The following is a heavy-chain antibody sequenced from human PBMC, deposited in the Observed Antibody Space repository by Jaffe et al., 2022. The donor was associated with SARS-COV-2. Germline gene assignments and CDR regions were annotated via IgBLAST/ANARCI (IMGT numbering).Heavy chain of an antibody. Sequence: EVQLVESGGGLVKPGGSLRLSCAASGFTFSSYSMNWVRQAPGKGLEWVSSISSSSSYIYYADSVKGRFTISRDNAKNSLYLQMNSLRAEDTAVYYCARDLRGLAMVRATAWFDPWGQGTLVTVSS. D-gene: IGHD3-10*01. CDR3: ARDLRGLAMVRATAWFDP. CDR2: ISSSSSYI. J-gene: IGHJ5*02. CDR1: GFTFSSYS. V-gene: IGHV3-21*01.